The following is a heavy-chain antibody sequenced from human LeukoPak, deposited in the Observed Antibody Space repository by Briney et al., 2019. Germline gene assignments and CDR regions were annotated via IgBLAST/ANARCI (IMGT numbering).Heavy chain of an antibody. J-gene: IGHJ4*02. D-gene: IGHD5-12*01. CDR1: GFTFSDYY. Sequence: GGSLRLSCAASGFTFSDYYMSWIRQPPGRGLEWVSYISSSGSTIYYADSVKGRFTISRDNAKNSLYLQMNSLRAEDTAVYYCARGMATTDCFDYWGQGTLVTVSS. V-gene: IGHV3-11*01. CDR2: ISSSGSTI. CDR3: ARGMATTDCFDY.